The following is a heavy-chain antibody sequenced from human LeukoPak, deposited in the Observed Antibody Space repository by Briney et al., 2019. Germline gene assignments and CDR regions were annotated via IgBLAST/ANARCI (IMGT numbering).Heavy chain of an antibody. J-gene: IGHJ5*02. CDR1: GFTFSSYA. Sequence: KSGGSLRLSCAASGFTFSSYAMSWVRQAPGKGREWIASTGLSSSYIVYADSVKGRFSISRDNGENSVYLQMNSLRAEDTAVYFCARERSYCSGATCSLDLWGQGTLVTVSS. V-gene: IGHV3-21*01. D-gene: IGHD2-15*01. CDR3: ARERSYCSGATCSLDL. CDR2: TGLSSSYI.